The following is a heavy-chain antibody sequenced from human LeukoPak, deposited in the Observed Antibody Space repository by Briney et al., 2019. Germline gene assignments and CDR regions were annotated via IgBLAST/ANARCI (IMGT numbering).Heavy chain of an antibody. CDR1: GYTFTSSD. Sequence: ASVKVSCKASGYTFTSSDINWVRQATGQGLEWMGWISAYNGNTNYAQKLQGRVTMTTDTSTSTAYMELRSLRSDDTAVYYCAREDYGSGSYSENWFDPWGQGTLVTVSS. J-gene: IGHJ5*02. CDR3: AREDYGSGSYSENWFDP. D-gene: IGHD3-10*01. V-gene: IGHV1-18*01. CDR2: ISAYNGNT.